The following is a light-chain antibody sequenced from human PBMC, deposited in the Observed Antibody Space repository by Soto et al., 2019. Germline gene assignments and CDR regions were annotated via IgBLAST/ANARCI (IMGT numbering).Light chain of an antibody. Sequence: QSALTQPASVSGSPGQSITISCTGTSSDVGGYNYVSWYQQHPGKAPKLLIYDVNNRPSGVSDRFSGSKYGNTASLTIAGLQADDEADYFCSSYTSSHTYVFGAGTKLTVL. CDR2: DVN. CDR1: SSDVGGYNY. J-gene: IGLJ1*01. CDR3: SSYTSSHTYV. V-gene: IGLV2-14*01.